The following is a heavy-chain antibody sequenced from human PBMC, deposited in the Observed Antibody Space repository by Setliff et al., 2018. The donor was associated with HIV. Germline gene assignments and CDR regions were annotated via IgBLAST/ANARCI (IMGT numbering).Heavy chain of an antibody. CDR3: AKAFGYCSGGSCPVLMDV. Sequence: GGSLRLSCAASGFTFSGYGMYWVRQAPGKGLEWVAFIRYDGDNKYCADSVKGRLTISRDNSKNTLYLQMNSLRAKDAAVYYCAKAFGYCSGGSCPVLMDVWGKGTTVTVSS. V-gene: IGHV3-30*02. CDR2: IRYDGDNK. D-gene: IGHD2-15*01. CDR1: GFTFSGYG. J-gene: IGHJ6*03.